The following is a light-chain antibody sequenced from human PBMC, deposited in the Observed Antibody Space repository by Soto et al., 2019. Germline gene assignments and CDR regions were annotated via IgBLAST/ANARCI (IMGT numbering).Light chain of an antibody. CDR1: QNIRNND. CDR2: GAS. J-gene: IGKJ4*01. Sequence: EIVLTQSPDTLSLSSGERATLSCRASQNIRNNDLAWYLQKPGQAPRLLISGASTRSTGIPDRFSGSGSGTDFTLPISRLEPEDFAMYYCQQYGSSPLTFGGGTKVEIK. V-gene: IGKV3-20*01. CDR3: QQYGSSPLT.